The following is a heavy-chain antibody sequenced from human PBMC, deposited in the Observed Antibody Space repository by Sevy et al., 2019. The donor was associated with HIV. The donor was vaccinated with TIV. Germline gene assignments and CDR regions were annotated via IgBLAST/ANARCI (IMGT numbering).Heavy chain of an antibody. J-gene: IGHJ4*02. V-gene: IGHV3-7*01. D-gene: IGHD3-9*01. Sequence: GGSLRLSCAASGFTFSDYYMSWVRQAPQKGLEWVANIKQDGSETYYVDSLEGRFTISRDNAKNSLSLQINDLRAEDTAVYYCARLPTGLQSFNYLLSTYFDSWGQGTLVTVSS. CDR1: GFTFSDYY. CDR3: ARLPTGLQSFNYLLSTYFDS. CDR2: IKQDGSET.